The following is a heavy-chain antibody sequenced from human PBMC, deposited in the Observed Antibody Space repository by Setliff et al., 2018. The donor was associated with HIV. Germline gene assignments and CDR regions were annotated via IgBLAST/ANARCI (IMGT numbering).Heavy chain of an antibody. J-gene: IGHJ6*03. CDR2: TRNKARSYTT. V-gene: IGHV3-72*01. D-gene: IGHD1-26*01. CDR1: GFTVSDHY. CDR3: ARVSELLAYYMDV. Sequence: GGSLRLSCAASGFTVSDHYMDWVRQAPGKGLEWVGRTRNKARSYTTEYAASVEGRFTISRDDSKNSLYLQMNSLRAEDTAVYYCARVSELLAYYMDVWGKGTTVTVSS.